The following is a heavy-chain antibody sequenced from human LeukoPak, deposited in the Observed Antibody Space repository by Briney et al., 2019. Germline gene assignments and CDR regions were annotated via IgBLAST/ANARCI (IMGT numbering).Heavy chain of an antibody. CDR3: AKTWGPFSESAFDI. CDR2: ISYDGSNK. V-gene: IGHV3-30*18. Sequence: PGRSLRLSCAASGFTFSSYGMHWVRQAPGKGLEWVAVISYDGSNKYHADSVKGRFTISRDNSKNTLYLQMNSLRAEDTAVYYCAKTWGPFSESAFDIWGQGTMVTVSS. J-gene: IGHJ3*02. D-gene: IGHD7-27*01. CDR1: GFTFSSYG.